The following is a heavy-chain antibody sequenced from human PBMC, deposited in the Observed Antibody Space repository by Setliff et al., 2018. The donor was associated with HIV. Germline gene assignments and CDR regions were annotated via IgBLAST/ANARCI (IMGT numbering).Heavy chain of an antibody. V-gene: IGHV4-34*01. CDR3: ASYDILTGPLGY. Sequence: SETLSLTCAVYGGSFSGYYWSWIRQPPGKGLEWIWEINHSGSTNYNPSLKSRITIPVDTSKNQFSLKLSSVTAADTAGYYCASYDILTGPLGYWGQGTLVTVSS. D-gene: IGHD3-9*01. CDR2: INHSGST. CDR1: GGSFSGYY. J-gene: IGHJ4*02.